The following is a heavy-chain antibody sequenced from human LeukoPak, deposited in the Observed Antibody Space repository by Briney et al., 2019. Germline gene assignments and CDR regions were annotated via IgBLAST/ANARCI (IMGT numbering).Heavy chain of an antibody. CDR3: ARDWRSQGKDTSGSYYAPLDY. CDR2: IHDDGGTS. D-gene: IGHD3-10*01. J-gene: IGHJ4*02. V-gene: IGHV3-23*01. Sequence: GRSLRLSCEASGFAFSSYAMSWLRRAPGKGLEWVSSIHDDGGTSYYAGSVKGRFTISRDNSRNTLNLQMNGLRAEDTALYYCARDWRSQGKDTSGSYYAPLDYWGQGTQVTVSS. CDR1: GFAFSSYA.